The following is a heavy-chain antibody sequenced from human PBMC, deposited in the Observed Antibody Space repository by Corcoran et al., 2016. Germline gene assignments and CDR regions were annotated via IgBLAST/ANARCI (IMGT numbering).Heavy chain of an antibody. D-gene: IGHD3-3*01. CDR1: GYTFTSYG. J-gene: IGHJ4*02. CDR3: ARDVRFLEWVHSFDY. Sequence: QVQLVQSGAEVKKPGASVKVSCKASGYTFTSYGISWVRQAPGQGLEWMGWISAYNGNTNYAQKLQGRVTRTTDTSTSTAYMELRSRRSDDTAGYYGARDVRFLEWVHSFDYWGQGTLVTVSS. V-gene: IGHV1-18*01. CDR2: ISAYNGNT.